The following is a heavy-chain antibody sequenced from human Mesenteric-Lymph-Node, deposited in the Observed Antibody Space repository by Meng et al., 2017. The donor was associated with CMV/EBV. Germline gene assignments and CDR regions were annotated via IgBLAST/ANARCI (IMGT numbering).Heavy chain of an antibody. V-gene: IGHV4-34*01. D-gene: IGHD6-19*01. J-gene: IGHJ5*02. CDR2: INHSGST. Sequence: CAGYGGSRSGQYWRWIRQPPGKGLEWSGEINHSGSTKYNTSLKSRVTMSVDTSKNQFLLNLSSVTAADTALYYCATNSSGWYAYFDPWGQGTLVTVSS. CDR1: GGSRSGQY. CDR3: ATNSSGWYAYFDP.